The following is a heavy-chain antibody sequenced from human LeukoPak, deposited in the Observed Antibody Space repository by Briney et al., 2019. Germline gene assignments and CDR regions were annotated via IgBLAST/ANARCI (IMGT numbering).Heavy chain of an antibody. Sequence: SETLSLTCTVSGGSISSGDYYWSWIRQPPGKGLEWIGYIYYSGSTYYNPSLKSRVTISVDTSKNQFSLKLSSVTAADTAVYYCAREGSSSWYSGNWFDPWGQGTLVTVSS. D-gene: IGHD6-13*01. J-gene: IGHJ5*02. CDR2: IYYSGST. CDR1: GGSISSGDYY. V-gene: IGHV4-30-4*08. CDR3: AREGSSSWYSGNWFDP.